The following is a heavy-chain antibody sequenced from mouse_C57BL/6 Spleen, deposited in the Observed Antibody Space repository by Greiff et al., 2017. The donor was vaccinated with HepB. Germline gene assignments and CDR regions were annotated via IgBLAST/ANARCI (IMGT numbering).Heavy chain of an antibody. Sequence: QVQLKQPGAELVKPGASVKLSCKASGYTFTSYWMHWVKQRPGQGLEWIGMIHPNSGNTNYNEKFKSKATLTVDKSSSTAYMQLSSLTSEDSAVYYCARPGSSPYWYFDVWGTGTTVTVSS. J-gene: IGHJ1*03. D-gene: IGHD1-1*01. CDR3: ARPGSSPYWYFDV. CDR2: IHPNSGNT. V-gene: IGHV1-64*01. CDR1: GYTFTSYW.